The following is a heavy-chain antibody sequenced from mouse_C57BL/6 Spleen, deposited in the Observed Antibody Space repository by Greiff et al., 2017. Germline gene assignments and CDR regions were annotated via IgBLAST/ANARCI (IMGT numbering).Heavy chain of an antibody. CDR1: GYSITSGYY. D-gene: IGHD2-14*01. CDR3: ARGYPDY. J-gene: IGHJ2*01. V-gene: IGHV3-6*01. CDR2: ISYDGSN. Sequence: EVQLQQSGPGLVKPSQSLSLTCSVTGYSITSGYYWNWIRQFPGNKLEWMGYISYDGSNNYNPSLKNRISITRDTSKNQFFLKLNSVTTEDTATYYCARGYPDYWGQGTTLTVSS.